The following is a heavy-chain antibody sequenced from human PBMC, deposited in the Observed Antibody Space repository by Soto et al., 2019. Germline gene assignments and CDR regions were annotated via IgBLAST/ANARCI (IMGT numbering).Heavy chain of an antibody. Sequence: TLSLTCAVSGGSISSGGYSWSWIRQPPGKGLEWIGDIYHSGSTYYNPSLKSRVTISVDRSKNQFSLKLSSLTAADTPGYYVSKSFGSPTPAATDWGQGTLVTVSS. CDR3: SKSFGSPTPAATD. CDR1: GGSISSGGYS. V-gene: IGHV4-30-2*01. J-gene: IGHJ4*02. CDR2: IYHSGST. D-gene: IGHD3-10*01.